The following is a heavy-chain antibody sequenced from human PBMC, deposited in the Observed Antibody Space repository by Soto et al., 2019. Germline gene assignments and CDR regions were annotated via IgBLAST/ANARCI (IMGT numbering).Heavy chain of an antibody. V-gene: IGHV3-7*03. CDR1: GFAFSSYW. CDR2: IKQDGSET. Sequence: EVQLVESGGNLVQPGRSLRLSCVASGFAFSSYWMSWVRQAPGKGLEWVANIKQDGSETYYVDSVKGRFTISRDNTKNSLTPQMSGLRADDTAIYSCARDLDWKDVFRFMETPPIQGLGIDNWGQGTLVTVSS. CDR3: ARDLDWKDVFRFMETPPIQGLGIDN. J-gene: IGHJ4*02. D-gene: IGHD1-1*01.